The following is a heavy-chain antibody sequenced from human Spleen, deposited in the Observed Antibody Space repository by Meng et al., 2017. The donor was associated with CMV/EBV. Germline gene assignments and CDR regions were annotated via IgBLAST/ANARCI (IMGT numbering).Heavy chain of an antibody. Sequence: ASVKVSCKASGYTFTGYYMHWVRQAPGQGLEWMGWINPNSGGTNYAQKFQGRVTMTRDTSISTAYVELSRLRSDDTAVYYCAREGCSSTSCYFNYYYGMDVWGQGTTVTVSS. J-gene: IGHJ6*02. D-gene: IGHD2-2*01. CDR3: AREGCSSTSCYFNYYYGMDV. CDR2: INPNSGGT. V-gene: IGHV1-2*02. CDR1: GYTFTGYY.